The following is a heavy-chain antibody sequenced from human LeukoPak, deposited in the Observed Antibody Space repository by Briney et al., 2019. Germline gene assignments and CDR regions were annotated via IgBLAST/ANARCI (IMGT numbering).Heavy chain of an antibody. D-gene: IGHD2-8*01. V-gene: IGHV4-4*07. CDR2: ISTGGST. J-gene: IGHJ5*02. CDR3: ARTIGLMVYAGMLDWFDP. CDR1: GGSISNYY. Sequence: PSETLSLTCTVSGGSISNYYWSWIRQPAGKGLEWIGRISTGGSTNYNSSLKSRVTMSVDTSKNQFSLKLSSVTAADTAVYYWARTIGLMVYAGMLDWFDPWGQGTLVTVSS.